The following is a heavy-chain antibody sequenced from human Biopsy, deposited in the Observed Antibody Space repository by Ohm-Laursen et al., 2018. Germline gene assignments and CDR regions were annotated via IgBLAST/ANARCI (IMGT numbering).Heavy chain of an antibody. Sequence: SLRLSCTASGFTFSSYWMHWVRQAPGKGLEWVSSISASDDSKYYGDSVKGRFTISRDNAKNSLYLQMNSLRAEDTAVYYCARDYPSYSSVWYREPIIHCWGQGTLVTVSS. CDR2: ISASDDSK. D-gene: IGHD6-19*01. CDR3: ARDYPSYSSVWYREPIIHC. J-gene: IGHJ4*02. CDR1: GFTFSSYW. V-gene: IGHV3-48*03.